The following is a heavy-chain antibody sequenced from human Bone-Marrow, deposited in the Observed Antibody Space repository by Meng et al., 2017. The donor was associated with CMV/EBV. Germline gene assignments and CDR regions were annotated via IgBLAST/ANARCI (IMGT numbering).Heavy chain of an antibody. CDR2: ISSSSSYI. Sequence: GGSLRLSCAASGFTFSSYWMHWVRQAPGKGLEWVSSISSSSSYIYYADSVKGRFTISRDNAKNSLYLQMNSLRAEDTAVYYCAREERWLKTDYWGQGTLVTVSS. CDR3: AREERWLKTDY. CDR1: GFTFSSYW. D-gene: IGHD5-24*01. V-gene: IGHV3-21*01. J-gene: IGHJ4*02.